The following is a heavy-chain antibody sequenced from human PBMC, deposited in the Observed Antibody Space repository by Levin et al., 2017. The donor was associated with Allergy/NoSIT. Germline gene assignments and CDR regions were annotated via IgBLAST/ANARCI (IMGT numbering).Heavy chain of an antibody. Sequence: GESLKISCKPSGYTFTTYDINWVRQTTAQGHEWMGWMNPKNGKTGYAQNFQGRVTMTRDTSISTAYMELSSLRSEDTAVYYCARGISARPLDYWGQGTLVTVSS. J-gene: IGHJ4*02. CDR3: ARGISARPLDY. CDR1: GYTFTTYD. CDR2: MNPKNGKT. V-gene: IGHV1-8*01. D-gene: IGHD6-6*01.